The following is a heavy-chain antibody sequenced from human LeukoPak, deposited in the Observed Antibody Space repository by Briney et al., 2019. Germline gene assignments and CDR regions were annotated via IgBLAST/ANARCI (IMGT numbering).Heavy chain of an antibody. CDR1: VFSFSSGGVG. D-gene: IGHD1-26*01. Sequence: SGPTLVNPTRTLALTCTFSVFSFSSGGVGVGWIRQPPGGALEWLGVIYENDEKLYSSSLQNRLSITKDTSKNQVVLTMANMDPVDTATYYCAHRHRGVASDIWGQGTMVTVSS. V-gene: IGHV2-5*01. CDR2: IYENDEK. CDR3: AHRHRGVASDI. J-gene: IGHJ3*02.